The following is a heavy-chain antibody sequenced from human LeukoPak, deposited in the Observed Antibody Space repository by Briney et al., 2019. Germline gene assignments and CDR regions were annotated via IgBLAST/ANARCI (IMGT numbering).Heavy chain of an antibody. D-gene: IGHD3-9*01. CDR1: GGSISRSSYY. CDR2: FYYSGST. CDR3: ARRSPYYDILTGYANGYFDC. V-gene: IGHV4-39*01. Sequence: SETLSLTCTVSGGSISRSSYYWGWIRQPPGKGLEWIGSFYYSGSTYYNPSLKSRVTISVDTSKNQFSLKLSSVTAADTAVYYCARRSPYYDILTGYANGYFDCWGQGTLVTVSS. J-gene: IGHJ4*02.